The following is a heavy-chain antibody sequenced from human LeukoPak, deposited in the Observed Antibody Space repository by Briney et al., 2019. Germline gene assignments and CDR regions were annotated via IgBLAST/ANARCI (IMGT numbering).Heavy chain of an antibody. V-gene: IGHV4-59*01. Sequence: GSLRLSCAASGFTFSSYSMNWVRQAPGKGLEWIGYIYYSGSTNYNPSLKSRVTLSVDTSKNQFSLKLSSVTAADTAVYYCARVPAGPPYHYMNVWGKGTTVTVSS. CDR3: ARVPAGPPYHYMNV. CDR2: IYYSGST. CDR1: GFTFSSYS. J-gene: IGHJ6*03.